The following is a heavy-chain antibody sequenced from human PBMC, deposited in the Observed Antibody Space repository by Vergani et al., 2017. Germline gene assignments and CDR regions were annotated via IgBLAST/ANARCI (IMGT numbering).Heavy chain of an antibody. J-gene: IGHJ6*02. Sequence: QVQLVQSGAEVKKLGASVKASCKAFGYTFTSYYMHWVRQPPGQGFEWMGIINPSGGSTSYAQQFQGRATMTRDTPTKTVYMELSSLRSEDTAVYYCARGTLLWFGELSYYYYYGMDVWGQGTTVTVSS. CDR3: ARGTLLWFGELSYYYYYGMDV. V-gene: IGHV1-46*01. CDR2: INPSGGST. CDR1: GYTFTSYY. D-gene: IGHD3-10*01.